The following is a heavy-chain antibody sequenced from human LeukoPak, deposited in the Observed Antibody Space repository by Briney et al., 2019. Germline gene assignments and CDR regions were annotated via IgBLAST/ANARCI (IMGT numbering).Heavy chain of an antibody. CDR3: AKGLRWVGKYYHNHFDY. D-gene: IGHD3-10*01. V-gene: IGHV3-30*18. Sequence: GGSLRLSCAASGFTFSSYWMHWVRQAPGKGLEWVAFISYDGRKTYFGDSVKGRCTISRDNSENTLYLEMHSLRSEDTAVCYCAKGLRWVGKYYHNHFDYWGQGTLVTVSS. CDR1: GFTFSSYW. CDR2: ISYDGRKT. J-gene: IGHJ4*02.